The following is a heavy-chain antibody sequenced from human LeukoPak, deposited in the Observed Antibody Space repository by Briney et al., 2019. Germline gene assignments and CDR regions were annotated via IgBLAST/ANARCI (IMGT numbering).Heavy chain of an antibody. CDR1: GFTFSSYG. V-gene: IGHV3-23*01. D-gene: IGHD2/OR15-2a*01. CDR3: ATYLRSGPIDS. CDR2: VSGSGGTT. Sequence: GGSLRLSCAVSGFTFSSYGMSWVRQAPGKGLEWVSGVSGSGGTTYYADSVKGRFTISRDNSKNTLYLQMNNLRAEDTAVYYCATYLRSGPIDSWGQGTLVTVSS. J-gene: IGHJ4*02.